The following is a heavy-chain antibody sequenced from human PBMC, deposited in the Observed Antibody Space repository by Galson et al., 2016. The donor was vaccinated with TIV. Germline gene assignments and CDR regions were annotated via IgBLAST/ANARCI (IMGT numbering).Heavy chain of an antibody. V-gene: IGHV5-51*01. D-gene: IGHD3-22*01. CDR1: GYRFTNHW. Sequence: QSGAEVKKPGESLKISCKASGYRFTNHWIGWVRQMPGKGLEWMGVIYPGDSDTRYSPSFQGQVTISADKSSSTAHLQWSSLKASGTAMYYCARLEGYDDSASDYWGQGTLVTVSS. J-gene: IGHJ4*02. CDR3: ARLEGYDDSASDY. CDR2: IYPGDSDT.